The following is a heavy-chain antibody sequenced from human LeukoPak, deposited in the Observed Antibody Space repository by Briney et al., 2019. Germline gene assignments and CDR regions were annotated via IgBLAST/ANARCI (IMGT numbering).Heavy chain of an antibody. CDR2: IYYSGST. J-gene: IGHJ4*02. Sequence: EPSETLSLXCTVSGGSSSSSSYYWGWNRQPPGKGPEWIGSIYYSGSTYYNPSLKSRVTISVDTSKSQFSLRLTSVTAADTAVYYCARHVRFLEWLSSYYFDYWGQGTLVTVSS. D-gene: IGHD3-3*01. CDR1: GGSSSSSSYY. CDR3: ARHVRFLEWLSSYYFDY. V-gene: IGHV4-39*01.